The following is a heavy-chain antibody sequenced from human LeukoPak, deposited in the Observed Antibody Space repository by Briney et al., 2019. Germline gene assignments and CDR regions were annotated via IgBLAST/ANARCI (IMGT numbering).Heavy chain of an antibody. J-gene: IGHJ4*02. CDR2: IHHSGSS. CDR3: ARGGNRFGGFYFDY. CDR1: ADSLSSGGHY. Sequence: SETLSLTCTVSADSLSSGGHYWAWIRQLPGKGLESIGFIHHSGSSRHNPSLKDRVAISVGASRKQFALRLSPVTAADTAIYYCARGGNRFGGFYFDYWGQGIQVIVSS. V-gene: IGHV4-31*03. D-gene: IGHD3-10*01.